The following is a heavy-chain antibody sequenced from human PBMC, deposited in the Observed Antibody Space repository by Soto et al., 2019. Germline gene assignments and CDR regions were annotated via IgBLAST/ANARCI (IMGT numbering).Heavy chain of an antibody. D-gene: IGHD1-26*01. CDR3: TGSGSYPTEGYGMDV. CDR2: IYYSGST. CDR1: GGSISSYY. Sequence: PSETLSLTCTVSGGSISSYYWSWIRQPPGKGLEWIGYIYYSGSTNYNPSLKSRVSISVDTSRNQFSLKLSSVTAADTAVYYCTGSGSYPTEGYGMDVWGQGTTVTVSS. J-gene: IGHJ6*02. V-gene: IGHV4-59*01.